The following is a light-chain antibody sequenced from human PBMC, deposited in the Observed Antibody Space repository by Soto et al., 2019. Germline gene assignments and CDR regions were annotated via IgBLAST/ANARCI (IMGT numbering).Light chain of an antibody. V-gene: IGKV3-15*01. CDR2: DAS. CDR3: QQYNNWPLT. CDR1: QSVNRN. Sequence: EIVMTQSPATLSVSPGARATLSCRASQSVNRNLAWYQQKPGQTPRLLIYDASSRASGIPARFSGSGSGTDFTLTISSLQSEGFAVYYCQQYNNWPLTFGGGTNVEIK. J-gene: IGKJ4*02.